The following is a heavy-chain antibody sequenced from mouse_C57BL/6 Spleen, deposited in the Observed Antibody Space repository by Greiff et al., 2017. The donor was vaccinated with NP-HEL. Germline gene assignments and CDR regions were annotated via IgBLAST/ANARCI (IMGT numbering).Heavy chain of an antibody. CDR2: INPSTGGT. D-gene: IGHD2-4*01. J-gene: IGHJ3*01. CDR3: ASPDYDVGFAY. Sequence: EVQLVESGPELVKPGASVKISCKASGYSFTGYYMNWVKQSPEKSLEWIGEINPSTGGTTYNQKFKAKATLTVDKSSSTAYMQLKSLTSEDSAFYYCASPDYDVGFAYWGQGTLVTVSA. CDR1: GYSFTGYY. V-gene: IGHV1-42*01.